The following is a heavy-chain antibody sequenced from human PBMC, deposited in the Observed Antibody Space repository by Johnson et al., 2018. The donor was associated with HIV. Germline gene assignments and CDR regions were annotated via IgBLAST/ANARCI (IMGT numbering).Heavy chain of an antibody. Sequence: HVQLVESGGGVVQPGRSLRLSCAASGFTFSSYAMHWVRQAPGKGLEWVAVISYDGSNKYYADSVKGRFTISRDNSKNTLYLQMNSLRAEDTAVYYCARDKGYYGSGTDAFDIWGQGTLVTVSS. V-gene: IGHV3-30-3*01. CDR1: GFTFSSYA. CDR2: ISYDGSNK. J-gene: IGHJ3*02. CDR3: ARDKGYYGSGTDAFDI. D-gene: IGHD3-10*01.